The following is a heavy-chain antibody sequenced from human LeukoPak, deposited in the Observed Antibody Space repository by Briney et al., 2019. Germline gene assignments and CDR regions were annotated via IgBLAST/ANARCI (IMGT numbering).Heavy chain of an antibody. CDR1: GFTFSSYS. D-gene: IGHD3-3*01. CDR2: ISSSSSTI. Sequence: PGGSLRLSCAASGFTFSSYSMNWVRQAPGKGLEWVSYISSSSSTIYYADSVKGRFTISRDNAKNSLYLHMNSLRAEDTAVYYCARGTWSPDPWGQGTLVTVSS. CDR3: ARGTWSPDP. V-gene: IGHV3-48*01. J-gene: IGHJ5*02.